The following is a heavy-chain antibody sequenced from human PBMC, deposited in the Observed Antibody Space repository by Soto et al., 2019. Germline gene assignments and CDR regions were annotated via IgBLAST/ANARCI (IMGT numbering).Heavy chain of an antibody. CDR3: ARDPTGTSSYNWFDP. D-gene: IGHD1-1*01. Sequence: GASVKVSCKASGYTFTSYAMHWVRQAPGQRLEWMGWINAGNGNTKYSQKFQGRVTITRDTSASTAYMEPSSLRSEDTAVYYCARDPTGTSSYNWFDPWGQGTLVTVSS. CDR2: INAGNGNT. CDR1: GYTFTSYA. J-gene: IGHJ5*02. V-gene: IGHV1-3*01.